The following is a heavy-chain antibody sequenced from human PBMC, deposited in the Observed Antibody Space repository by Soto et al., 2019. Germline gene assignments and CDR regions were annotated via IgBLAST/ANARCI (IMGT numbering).Heavy chain of an antibody. Sequence: QVQLQESGPGLVKPSQTLSLTCTVSGGSISSGGYYCSWIRQQPGKGLEWIGYIYYSGSTYYNTSRKIRVTISVDTSKNQFSLKLSSVTAADTAVYYCARDPVYGDRGYWGQGTLVTVSS. CDR2: IYYSGST. CDR3: ARDPVYGDRGY. J-gene: IGHJ4*02. V-gene: IGHV4-31*03. D-gene: IGHD4-17*01. CDR1: GGSISSGGYY.